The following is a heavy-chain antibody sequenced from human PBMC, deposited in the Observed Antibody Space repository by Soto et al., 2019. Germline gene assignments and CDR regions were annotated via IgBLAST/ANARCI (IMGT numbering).Heavy chain of an antibody. CDR1: GYRFNSYW. V-gene: IGHV5-51*03. CDR3: ARLATVTTSYPQDFAY. D-gene: IGHD4-17*01. J-gene: IGHJ4*02. CDR2: IYPGDSDI. Sequence: EVQLVQSGAEVKKPGESLKISCQGSGYRFNSYWIAWVRQMPGKGLEWMGIIYPGDSDIRYSPSFQGQVTISADTSINTAFLQWGSLKASDTAMYFCARLATVTTSYPQDFAYWGQGTLVTVSS.